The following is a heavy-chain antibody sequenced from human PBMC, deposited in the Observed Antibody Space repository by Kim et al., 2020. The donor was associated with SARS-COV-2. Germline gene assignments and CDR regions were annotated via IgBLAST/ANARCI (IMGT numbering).Heavy chain of an antibody. CDR3: AKDRGFDP. V-gene: IGHV3-30*18. Sequence: GGSLRLSCAASGFTFSSYGMHWVRQAPGKGLEWVAVISYDGSNKYYADSVKGRFTISRDNSKNTLYLQMNSLRAEDTAVYYCAKDRGFDPWGQGTLVTVSS. CDR1: GFTFSSYG. J-gene: IGHJ5*02. CDR2: ISYDGSNK.